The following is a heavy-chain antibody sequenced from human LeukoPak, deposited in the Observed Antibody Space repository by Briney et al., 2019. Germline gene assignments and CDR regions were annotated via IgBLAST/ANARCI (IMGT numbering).Heavy chain of an antibody. Sequence: SVKVSCKASGGTFSSYAISWVRQAPGQGLEWMGRIIPILGIANYAQKFQGRVTITADKSTSTAYMELSSLRSEDTAVYYCARDYEVNYDFWSGYYHYWGQGTLVTVSS. J-gene: IGHJ4*02. CDR3: ARDYEVNYDFWSGYYHY. CDR1: GGTFSSYA. V-gene: IGHV1-69*04. CDR2: IIPILGIA. D-gene: IGHD3-3*01.